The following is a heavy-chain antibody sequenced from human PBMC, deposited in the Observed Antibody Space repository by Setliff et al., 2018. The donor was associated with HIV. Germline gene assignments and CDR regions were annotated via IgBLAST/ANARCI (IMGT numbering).Heavy chain of an antibody. CDR1: GGSISSYC. CDR2: IFSSGST. V-gene: IGHV4-4*09. CDR3: ARRIDNSGSFPDKNWFDT. D-gene: IGHD3-10*01. J-gene: IGHJ5*02. Sequence: SETLSLTCTVSGGSISSYCWNWIRQSPGRGLEWIGFIFSSGSTKYNPSLQSRVTMSIDTSKNQFSLKLTSVTAADTAVYYCARRIDNSGSFPDKNWFDTWGQGSLVAVSS.